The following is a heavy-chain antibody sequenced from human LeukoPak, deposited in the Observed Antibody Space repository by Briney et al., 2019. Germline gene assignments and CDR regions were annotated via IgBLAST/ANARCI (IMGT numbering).Heavy chain of an antibody. V-gene: IGHV3-23*01. CDR2: ISGSGGST. J-gene: IGHJ3*02. Sequence: GGSLRLSCAASGFSFSSNSMNWVRQAPGKGLEWVSAISGSGGSTYYADSVKGRFTISRDNSKNTLYLQMNSLRAEDTAVYYCARRGYCSSTSCYLDAFDIWGQGTMVTASS. D-gene: IGHD2-2*01. CDR3: ARRGYCSSTSCYLDAFDI. CDR1: GFSFSSNS.